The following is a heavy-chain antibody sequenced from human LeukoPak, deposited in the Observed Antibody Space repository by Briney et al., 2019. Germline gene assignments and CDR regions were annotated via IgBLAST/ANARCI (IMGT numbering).Heavy chain of an antibody. CDR1: GYTFSDYF. V-gene: IGHV1-2*02. CDR3: ARGWGSLYYFDF. CDR2: INPKSGAT. J-gene: IGHJ4*02. Sequence: GASVKVSCKASGYTFSDYFVHWVRQDPGQGLEWMGWINPKSGATKYAQKFQGRVTTVRDTATSTVYMDLSSLTSDDTAVYFCARGWGSLYYFDFWGQGTLVTVSS. D-gene: IGHD3-16*01.